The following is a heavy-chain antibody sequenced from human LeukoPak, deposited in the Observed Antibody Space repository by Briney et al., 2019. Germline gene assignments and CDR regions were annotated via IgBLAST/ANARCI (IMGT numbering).Heavy chain of an antibody. CDR2: INPNSGGT. V-gene: IGHV1-2*02. CDR1: GYTFTDYF. D-gene: IGHD3-16*02. CDR3: ARDPSPIMTFGGVIADTYWYFDL. Sequence: ASVKVSCKASGYTFTDYFLHWVRQAPGQGLEWMGWINPNSGGTNYAQKFQGRVTMTRDTSISTAYMDLSRLRSDDTAVYFCARDPSPIMTFGGVIADTYWYFDLWGRGTLVTVSS. J-gene: IGHJ2*01.